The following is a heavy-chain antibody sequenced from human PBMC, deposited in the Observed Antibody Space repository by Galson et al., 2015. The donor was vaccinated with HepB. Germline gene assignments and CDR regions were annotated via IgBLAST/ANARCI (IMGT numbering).Heavy chain of an antibody. J-gene: IGHJ6*02. CDR3: ARVDFALGYYGMDV. Sequence: TLSLTCTVSGGSISSGGYYWSWIRQHPGKGLEWIGYIYYSGSTYYNPSLKSRVTISVDTSKNQFSLKLSSVTAADTAVYYYARVDFALGYYGMDVWGQGTTVTVSS. V-gene: IGHV4-31*03. CDR2: IYYSGST. CDR1: GGSISSGGYY. D-gene: IGHD3-9*01.